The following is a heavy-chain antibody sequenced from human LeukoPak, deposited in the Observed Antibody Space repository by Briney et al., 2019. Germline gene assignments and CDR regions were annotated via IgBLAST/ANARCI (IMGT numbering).Heavy chain of an antibody. CDR1: GYTFTSYD. D-gene: IGHD5-24*01. CDR2: MNPNSGNT. CDR3: ARADVEMATRFGY. Sequence: ASVKVSCKASGYTFTSYDINWVRQATGQGLEWMGWMNPNSGNTGYAQKFQGRVTMTRNTSISTAYMELSSLRSEDTAVYYCARADVEMATRFGYWGQGTLVTVSS. J-gene: IGHJ4*02. V-gene: IGHV1-8*01.